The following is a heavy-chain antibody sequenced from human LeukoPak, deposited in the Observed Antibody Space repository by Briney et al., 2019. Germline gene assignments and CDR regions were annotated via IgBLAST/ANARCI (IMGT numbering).Heavy chain of an antibody. D-gene: IGHD6-19*01. Sequence: PGRSLRFSCAASGFTFSSYGMHWLRQAPGKGLEWGAVIWYDGSNKYYADSVKGRFTIARDNSKNTLYLQMNSLRAEDTAVYYCARDKEVAVAGQYYFDYWGQGTLVTVSS. J-gene: IGHJ4*02. CDR1: GFTFSSYG. V-gene: IGHV3-33*01. CDR3: ARDKEVAVAGQYYFDY. CDR2: IWYDGSNK.